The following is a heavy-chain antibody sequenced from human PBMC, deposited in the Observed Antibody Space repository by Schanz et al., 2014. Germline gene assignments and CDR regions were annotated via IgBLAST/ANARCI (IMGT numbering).Heavy chain of an antibody. Sequence: QVQLVESGGGVVQPGGSLRLSCAASRFTFSTYAMHWVRQAPGKGLGWLAVISSDGFNKFYADSVKGRFTISRDNSKNTLYLQMNSLRTEDTAGYEVARGDMVRGVFDYWGQGTLVTVSS. J-gene: IGHJ4*02. V-gene: IGHV3-30*04. CDR2: ISSDGFNK. CDR1: RFTFSTYA. D-gene: IGHD3-10*01. CDR3: ARGDMVRGVFDY.